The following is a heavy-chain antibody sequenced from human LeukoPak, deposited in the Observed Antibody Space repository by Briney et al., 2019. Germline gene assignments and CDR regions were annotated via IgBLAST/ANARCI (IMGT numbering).Heavy chain of an antibody. CDR1: GFTFSDYD. J-gene: IGHJ4*02. Sequence: PGGSLRLSCAASGFTFSDYDMNWVRQAPGKGLEWVSYISSPGSSTFYADSVKGRFTISRDNSKNTLYLQMNSLRAEDTAVYYCAKRGIPTSAYYFDYWGQGTLITVSS. CDR3: AKRGIPTSAYYFDY. CDR2: ISSPGSST. D-gene: IGHD2-2*01. V-gene: IGHV3-23*01.